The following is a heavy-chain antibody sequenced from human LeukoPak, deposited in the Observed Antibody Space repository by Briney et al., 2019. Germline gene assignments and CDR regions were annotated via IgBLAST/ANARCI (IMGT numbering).Heavy chain of an antibody. V-gene: IGHV4-30-4*07. D-gene: IGHD2-8*01. J-gene: IGHJ4*02. CDR1: GGSISSGGYS. CDR2: IYYSGST. Sequence: SETLSLTCAVSGGSISSGGYSWSWIRQPPGKGLEWIGYIYYSGSTYYNPSLKSRVTISVDTSKNQFSLKLSSVTAADTAVYYCAREDCTNGVCHDYWGQGTLVTVSS. CDR3: AREDCTNGVCHDY.